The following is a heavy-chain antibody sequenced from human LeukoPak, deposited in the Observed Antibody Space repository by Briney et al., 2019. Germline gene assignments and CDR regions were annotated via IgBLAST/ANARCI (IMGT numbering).Heavy chain of an antibody. Sequence: GGSLRLFCAASGFTFSSYAMHWVRQAPGKGLEWAAVISYDGSNKYYADSVKGRFTISRDNSKNTLYLQMNSLRAEDTAVYYCASNYDSSGYGHDYWGQGTLVTVSS. CDR1: GFTFSSYA. D-gene: IGHD3-22*01. CDR3: ASNYDSSGYGHDY. CDR2: ISYDGSNK. J-gene: IGHJ4*02. V-gene: IGHV3-30-3*01.